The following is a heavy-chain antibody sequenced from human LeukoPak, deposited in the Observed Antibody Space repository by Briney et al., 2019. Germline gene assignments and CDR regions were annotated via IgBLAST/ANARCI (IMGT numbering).Heavy chain of an antibody. J-gene: IGHJ3*02. Sequence: GGSLRLSCAASGFTFSGSAMHWVRQASGKGLEWVGRIRSKANSYATAYAASVKGRFTISRDDSKNTAYLQMNSLKTEDTAVYYCTRKYYYDSSGYSGPTPSRNYAFDIWGQGTMVTVSS. V-gene: IGHV3-73*01. CDR3: TRKYYYDSSGYSGPTPSRNYAFDI. CDR1: GFTFSGSA. D-gene: IGHD3-22*01. CDR2: IRSKANSYAT.